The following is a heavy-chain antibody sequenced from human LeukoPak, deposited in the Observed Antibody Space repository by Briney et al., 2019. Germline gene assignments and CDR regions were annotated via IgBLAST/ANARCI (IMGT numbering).Heavy chain of an antibody. CDR1: GGSISSSSYY. J-gene: IGHJ6*02. V-gene: IGHV4-39*01. Sequence: PSETLSLTCSVSGGSISSSSYYWGWIRQPPGKGLEWIGNIYYSGSTYCNPSLKSRVTISVDTSKNQFSLKLTSVTAADTAVYYCARRQYYDILTGKGGYGMDVWGQGTTVTVSS. D-gene: IGHD3-9*01. CDR3: ARRQYYDILTGKGGYGMDV. CDR2: IYYSGST.